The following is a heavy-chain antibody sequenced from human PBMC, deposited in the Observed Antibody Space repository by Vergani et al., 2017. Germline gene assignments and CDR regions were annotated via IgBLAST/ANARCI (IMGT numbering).Heavy chain of an antibody. CDR3: ARGGLYTSFDY. CDR2: IYYSGST. CDR1: GGSTSSYY. J-gene: IGHJ4*02. D-gene: IGHD3-16*02. Sequence: QVQLQESGPGLVKPSETLSLTGTVPGGSTSSYYWSWIRQPPGKGLEWIGYIYYSGSTNYNPSLKSRVTLSVDTSKNQFCLKLRSVTAADTAVYYCARGGLYTSFDYWGQGTLVTVSS. V-gene: IGHV4-59*01.